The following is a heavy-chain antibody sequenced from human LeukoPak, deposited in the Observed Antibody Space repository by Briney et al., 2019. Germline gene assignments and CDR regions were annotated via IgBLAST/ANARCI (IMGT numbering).Heavy chain of an antibody. CDR3: ARDFGRTSDWQPRLYYGMDV. J-gene: IGHJ6*02. CDR1: GFTFSFYW. V-gene: IGHV3-21*01. D-gene: IGHD2-2*01. CDR2: IASSLSYI. Sequence: GGSLRLSCVASGFTFSFYWMAWVRQAPGRGLEWVSSIASSLSYISYAASVKGRFTISRDNAKNSLSLQMNSLRAEDTAVYYCARDFGRTSDWQPRLYYGMDVWGQGTTVTVSS.